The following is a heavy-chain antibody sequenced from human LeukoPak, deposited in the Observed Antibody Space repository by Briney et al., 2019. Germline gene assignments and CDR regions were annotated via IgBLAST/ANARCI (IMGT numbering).Heavy chain of an antibody. CDR3: VKSSGSSWYMFDY. CDR1: GFTFSMYA. Sequence: GRTLRLSCAVSGFTFSMYAMHWVRQAPGKGLEYGSGVTSNGGSTYYADSVKGRFTISRDNSKNRLYLQMSTLRAEDTAVYYCVKSSGSSWYMFDYWGQGTLVTVSS. J-gene: IGHJ4*02. CDR2: VTSNGGST. V-gene: IGHV3-64D*09. D-gene: IGHD6-13*01.